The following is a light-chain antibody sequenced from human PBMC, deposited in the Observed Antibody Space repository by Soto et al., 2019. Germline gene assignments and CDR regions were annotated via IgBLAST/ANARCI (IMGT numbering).Light chain of an antibody. CDR1: SSDVGGYNY. V-gene: IGLV2-11*01. CDR2: DVS. CDR3: CSYAGSFVV. J-gene: IGLJ2*01. Sequence: QSALTQPRSVSGSPGQSVTISCTGTSSDVGGYNYVSWYQQHPGKAPKLMIYDVSKRPSGVPDRLSGSKSGNTASLTISGLQAEDEADYDCCSYAGSFVVFGGGTKLTVL.